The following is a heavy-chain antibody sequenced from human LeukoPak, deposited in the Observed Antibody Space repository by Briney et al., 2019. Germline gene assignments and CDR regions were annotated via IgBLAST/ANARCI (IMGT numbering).Heavy chain of an antibody. CDR2: ISAYNGKT. CDR1: GYTFIGYY. CDR3: ARDSGIYGY. V-gene: IGHV1-18*04. Sequence: GASVKVSCKASGYTFIGYYMHWVRQAPGQGLEWMGWISAYNGKTKYAQKLQGRVTMTTDTSTSTAYMELSSLRSDDTAVYYCARDSGIYGYWGQGTLVTVSS. J-gene: IGHJ4*02. D-gene: IGHD1-26*01.